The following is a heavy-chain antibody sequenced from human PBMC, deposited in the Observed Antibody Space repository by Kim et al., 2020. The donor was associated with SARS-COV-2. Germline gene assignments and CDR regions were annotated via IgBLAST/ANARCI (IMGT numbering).Heavy chain of an antibody. D-gene: IGHD6-19*01. J-gene: IGHJ4*02. CDR2: ISSSSTK. V-gene: IGHV3-48*02. CDR1: GFTFINND. Sequence: GGSLRLSCAASGFTFINNDMNWVRQAPGKGLEWVSYISSSSTKYYADSVKGRFTISRDNAQKSLYLQMTSLRDEDTAVYYCTLTGVAGKVFWGQGTLVTVSS. CDR3: TLTGVAGKVF.